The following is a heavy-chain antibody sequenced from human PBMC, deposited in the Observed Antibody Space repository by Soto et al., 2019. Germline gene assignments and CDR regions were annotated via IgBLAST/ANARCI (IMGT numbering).Heavy chain of an antibody. CDR3: TRHLGTMVRGEPDV. CDR1: GFTFSGSA. J-gene: IGHJ6*02. D-gene: IGHD3-10*01. Sequence: EVQLVESGGGLVQPGGSLKLSCAASGFTFSGSAMHWVRQASGKGLEWVGSIRSKANSYATAYAASVKGRFTISRDDSKNTAYLQMSSLKTEDTAVYYCTRHLGTMVRGEPDVWGQGTTVTVSS. CDR2: IRSKANSYAT. V-gene: IGHV3-73*02.